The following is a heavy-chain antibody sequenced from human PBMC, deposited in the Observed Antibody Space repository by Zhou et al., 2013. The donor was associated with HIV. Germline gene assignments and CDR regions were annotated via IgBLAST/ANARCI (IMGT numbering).Heavy chain of an antibody. J-gene: IGHJ3*02. V-gene: IGHV1-69*12. Sequence: QVQLVQSGAEVKKPGSSVKVSCKASGGTFSSYAISWVRQAPGQGLEWMGGIIPIFGTANYAQKFQGRVTITADESTSTAYMELSSLRSEDTAVYYCARDQSSIPYDYVWGSYRYTGAFDIWGQGTMVTVSS. CDR3: ARDQSSIPYDYVWGSYRYTGAFDI. CDR1: GGTFSSYA. CDR2: IIPIFGTA. D-gene: IGHD3-16*02.